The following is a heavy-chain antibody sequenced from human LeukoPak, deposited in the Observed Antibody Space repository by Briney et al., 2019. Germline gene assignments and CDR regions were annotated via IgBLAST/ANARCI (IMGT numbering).Heavy chain of an antibody. CDR3: ARDRQWLVF. CDR1: GYTFSSYW. J-gene: IGHJ4*02. D-gene: IGHD6-19*01. V-gene: IGHV3-7*05. Sequence: PGGSLRVSCAAPGYTFSSYWISSVSQGPGKGLEWVANIKHDGSEKYYVDSVKGRFTISRDNAKNSLYLQMNSLRAEDTAVYYCARDRQWLVFWGQETLVTVSS. CDR2: IKHDGSEK.